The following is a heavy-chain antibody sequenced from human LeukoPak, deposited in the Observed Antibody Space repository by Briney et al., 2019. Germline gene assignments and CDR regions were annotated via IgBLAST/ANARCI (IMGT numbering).Heavy chain of an antibody. D-gene: IGHD5-18*01. CDR2: IIPIFGTA. J-gene: IGHJ6*03. Sequence: EASVKVSCKASGGTFSSYAISWVRQAPGQGLEWMGGIIPIFGTANYAQKFQGRVTITADKSTSTAYMELSSLRSEDTAVYYCARDPTGYSYSASHYMDVWGKGTTVTVSS. CDR3: ARDPTGYSYSASHYMDV. V-gene: IGHV1-69*06. CDR1: GGTFSSYA.